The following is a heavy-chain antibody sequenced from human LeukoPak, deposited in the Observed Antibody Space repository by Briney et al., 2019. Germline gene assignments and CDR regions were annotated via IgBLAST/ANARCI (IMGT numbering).Heavy chain of an antibody. CDR3: ARLGSYHDF. Sequence: SETLSLTCTVSDASISHYYWSWIRQTPEKGLEWMGHVHTSGGSTYYPSLKTRLTMSIDTSSSQLSLKPTSVTAADTAVYFCARLGSYHDFWGQGALVTVSS. CDR2: VHTSGGS. V-gene: IGHV4-4*09. CDR1: DASISHYY. J-gene: IGHJ4*02. D-gene: IGHD1-26*01.